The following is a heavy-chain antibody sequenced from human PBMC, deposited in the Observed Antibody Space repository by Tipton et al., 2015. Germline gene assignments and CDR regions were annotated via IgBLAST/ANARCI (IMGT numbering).Heavy chain of an antibody. CDR1: GFTFSNYA. D-gene: IGHD3-9*01. V-gene: IGHV3-30*18. CDR2: ISHDGNNK. Sequence: RSLRLSCAASGFTFSNYAIHWVRQVPGKGLEWVAAISHDGNNKYHADSLQGRFTISRDNSKDTLYLQMDGLRTEDTAVYYCAKESIPLFRHYDWLVPYADVWGQGTTVTVSS. J-gene: IGHJ6*02. CDR3: AKESIPLFRHYDWLVPYADV.